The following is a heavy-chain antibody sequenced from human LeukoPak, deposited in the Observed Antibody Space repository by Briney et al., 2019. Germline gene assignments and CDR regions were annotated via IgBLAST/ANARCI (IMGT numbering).Heavy chain of an antibody. D-gene: IGHD2-15*01. Sequence: GGSLRLSCAASGFTFSSYGMHWVRQAPGKGLEWVAVISYDGSNKYYADSVKGRFTISRDNAKNSLYLQMNSLRAEDTAVYYCARRLHCSGGSCRDYWGQGTLVTVSS. J-gene: IGHJ4*02. CDR2: ISYDGSNK. V-gene: IGHV3-30*03. CDR3: ARRLHCSGGSCRDY. CDR1: GFTFSSYG.